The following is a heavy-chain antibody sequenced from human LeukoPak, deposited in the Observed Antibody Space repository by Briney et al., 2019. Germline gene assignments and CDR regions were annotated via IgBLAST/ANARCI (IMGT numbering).Heavy chain of an antibody. CDR2: IYYSGST. J-gene: IGHJ4*02. V-gene: IGHV4-39*01. Sequence: PSETLSLTCTVSGGSISSSSYYWGWIRQPPGKGLEWIGSIYYSGSTYYNPSLKSRVTISVDTSKNQFSLKLSSVTAADTAVYYCARLCVIVVATWDYWGQGTLVTVSS. CDR1: GGSISSSSYY. CDR3: ARLCVIVVATWDY. D-gene: IGHD3-22*01.